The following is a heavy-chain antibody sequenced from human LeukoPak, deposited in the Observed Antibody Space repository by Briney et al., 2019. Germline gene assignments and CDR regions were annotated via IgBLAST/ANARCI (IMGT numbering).Heavy chain of an antibody. J-gene: IGHJ4*02. V-gene: IGHV4-39*01. CDR2: VFHDGGT. Sequence: SETLSLTCTVSGGSLSSNNYYWAWIRQPPGKGLGWIGSVFHDGGTYHRPSLKGRVTISVDTSKNQFSLKLTSVTAADTAVYYCARQTYGSNFPYYFDYWGQGTLVTVSS. CDR3: ARQTYGSNFPYYFDY. CDR1: GGSLSSNNYY. D-gene: IGHD6-13*01.